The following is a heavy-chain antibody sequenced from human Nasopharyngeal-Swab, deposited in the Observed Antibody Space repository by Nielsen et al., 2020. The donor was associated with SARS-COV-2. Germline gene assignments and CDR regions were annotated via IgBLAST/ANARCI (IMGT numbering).Heavy chain of an antibody. Sequence: ASVKVSCKASGYTFTSYAMNWVRQAPGQGLEWMGRINPNSGGTNYAQKFQGRVTMTRDTSISTAYMELSRLRSDDTAVYYCAREDSSSWYSLLNWFDPWGQGTLVTVSS. CDR1: GYTFTSYA. V-gene: IGHV1-2*06. CDR2: INPNSGGT. D-gene: IGHD6-13*01. J-gene: IGHJ5*02. CDR3: AREDSSSWYSLLNWFDP.